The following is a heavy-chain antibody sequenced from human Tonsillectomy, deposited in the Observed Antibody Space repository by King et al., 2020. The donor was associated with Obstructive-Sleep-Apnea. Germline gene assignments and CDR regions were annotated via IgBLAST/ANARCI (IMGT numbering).Heavy chain of an antibody. D-gene: IGHD2-21*02. CDR3: ARANCGGDCHSGYYYVMDV. CDR2: IIPIFGTT. V-gene: IGHV1-69*01. J-gene: IGHJ6*02. CDR1: GGTLSSYA. Sequence: QLVQSGAEVKKPGSSVKVSCKASGGTLSSYAISWVRQAPGQGLEWMGGIIPIFGTTNYAQKFQGRVTITADESTSTAYMELSSLRSEDTALYYCARANCGGDCHSGYYYVMDVWGQGTAVTDSS.